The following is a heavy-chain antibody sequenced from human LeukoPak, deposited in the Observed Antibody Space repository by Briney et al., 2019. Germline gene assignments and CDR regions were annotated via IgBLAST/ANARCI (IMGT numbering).Heavy chain of an antibody. CDR1: GFTFSSYW. CDR2: IKQDGSEK. J-gene: IGHJ4*02. D-gene: IGHD3-10*02. CDR3: ARGLFGDY. Sequence: QPGGSLRLSCAASGFTFSSYWMHWVRQAPGKGLEWVANIKQDGSEKYHVDSVKGRFTLSRDNAKNSLYLQMNSLRAEDTAVYYCARGLFGDYWGQGALVTVSS. V-gene: IGHV3-7*01.